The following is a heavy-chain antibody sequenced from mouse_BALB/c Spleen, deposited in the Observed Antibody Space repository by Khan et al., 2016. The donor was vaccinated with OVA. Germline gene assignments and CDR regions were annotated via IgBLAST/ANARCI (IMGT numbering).Heavy chain of an antibody. D-gene: IGHD1-1*01. V-gene: IGHV1-20*02. Sequence: EVELVESGPELVKPGASAKISCKASGYSFTGYFMNWVMQSHGKSLEWIGRINPHIGETFYNPKFKGKATLTADESSSTAHMELRSLASEDSAVYYCARIYGSDFDYWGQGTTLTVSS. CDR3: ARIYGSDFDY. J-gene: IGHJ2*01. CDR2: INPHIGET. CDR1: GYSFTGYF.